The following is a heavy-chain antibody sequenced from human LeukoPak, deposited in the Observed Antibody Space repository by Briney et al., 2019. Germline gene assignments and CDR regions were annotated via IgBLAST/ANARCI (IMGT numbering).Heavy chain of an antibody. CDR1: GGSISSYY. CDR3: ARAYRYYGMDV. V-gene: IGHV4-59*01. J-gene: IGHJ6*02. CDR2: IYYSGST. D-gene: IGHD2-21*01. Sequence: SETLSLTCTVSGGSISSYYWSWIRQPPGKGLEWIGYIYYSGSTNYNPSLKSRVTISVDTSKNQFSLKLSSVTAADTAVYYCARAYRYYGMDVWGQGTTVTVSS.